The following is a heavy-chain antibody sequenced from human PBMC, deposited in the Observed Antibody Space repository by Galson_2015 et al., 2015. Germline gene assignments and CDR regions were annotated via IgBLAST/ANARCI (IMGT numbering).Heavy chain of an antibody. CDR1: GFTFSSYA. Sequence: SLRLSCAASGFTFSSYAMNWVRQAPGKGLEWVSYISSSGNTIYYADSVRGRFTISRDNAKNSLYLQLNSLRAEDTAFYFCARTHLLSGPSDYWGQGTLVTVSS. CDR3: ARTHLLSGPSDY. D-gene: IGHD2/OR15-2a*01. CDR2: ISSSGNTI. V-gene: IGHV3-48*03. J-gene: IGHJ4*02.